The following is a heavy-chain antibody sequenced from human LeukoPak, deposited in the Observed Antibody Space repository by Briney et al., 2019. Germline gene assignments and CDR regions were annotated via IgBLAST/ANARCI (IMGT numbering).Heavy chain of an antibody. Sequence: GGSLRLSCAASGFTFSDYYMSWIRQAPGKGLEWVSYISNTGNTIYDADSVKGRFTISRDNARNSLYLQMNSLRVEDTAVYYCAKDDAWLRFGEWSQGTLVTVSS. CDR1: GFTFSDYY. D-gene: IGHD3-10*01. CDR2: ISNTGNTI. CDR3: AKDDAWLRFGE. J-gene: IGHJ4*02. V-gene: IGHV3-11*04.